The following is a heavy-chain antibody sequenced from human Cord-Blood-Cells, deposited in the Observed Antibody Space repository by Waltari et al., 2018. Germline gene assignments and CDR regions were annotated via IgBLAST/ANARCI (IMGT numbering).Heavy chain of an antibody. CDR1: GGSFSGYY. D-gene: IGHD3-22*01. CDR3: ATLIADYYYYGMDV. V-gene: IGHV4-34*01. J-gene: IGHJ6*02. CDR2: INHIGST. Sequence: QVQLQQWGAGLLKPSETLSLTCAVYGGSFSGYYWSWIRKPPGKWLEWIGEINHIGSTNYNPSLKSRVTISVDTSKNQFSLKLSSVTAADTAVYYCATLIADYYYYGMDVWGQGTTVTVSS.